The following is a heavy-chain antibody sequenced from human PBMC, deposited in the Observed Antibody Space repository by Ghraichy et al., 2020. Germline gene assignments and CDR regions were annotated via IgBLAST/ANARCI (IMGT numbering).Heavy chain of an antibody. CDR2: INHSGST. Sequence: LNISCAVYGGSFSGYYWSWIRQPPGKGLEWIGEINHSGSTNYNPSLKSRVTISVDTSKNQFSLKLSSVTAADTAVYYCARGRDYGAAHAFWGSGWSPYNWFDPWGQGTLVTVSS. CDR3: ARGRDYGAAHAFWGSGWSPYNWFDP. CDR1: GGSFSGYY. D-gene: IGHD4-17*01. V-gene: IGHV4-34*01. J-gene: IGHJ5*02.